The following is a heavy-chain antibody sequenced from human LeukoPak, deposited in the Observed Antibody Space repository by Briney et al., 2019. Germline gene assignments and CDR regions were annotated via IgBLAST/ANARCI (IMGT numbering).Heavy chain of an antibody. D-gene: IGHD4-17*01. CDR1: GGSFSGYY. CDR2: INHSGST. V-gene: IGHV4-34*01. CDR3: ARGDGDYDY. J-gene: IGHJ4*02. Sequence: PSETLSLTCAVYGGSFSGYYWSWIRQPPGKGLEWIGEINHSGSTNYNPSLKSRVTISVDTSKNQFSLKLSSVTAADTAVYYCARGDGDYDYWGQGTLVTVSS.